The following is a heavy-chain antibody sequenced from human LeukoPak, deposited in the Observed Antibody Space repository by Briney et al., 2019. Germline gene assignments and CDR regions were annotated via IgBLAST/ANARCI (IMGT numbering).Heavy chain of an antibody. J-gene: IGHJ4*02. CDR2: IYYSGST. D-gene: IGHD7-27*01. CDR3: ARAPRTPRPGDYSFDS. CDR1: GGSISSGDYY. V-gene: IGHV4-30-4*08. Sequence: SQTLSLTCTVSGGSISSGDYYWSWIRRPPGKGLEWIGYIYYSGSTYYNPSLESRVTISVDTSKHHFSLKPRSVTAADTAVYYCARAPRTPRPGDYSFDSWGQGTLVTVSS.